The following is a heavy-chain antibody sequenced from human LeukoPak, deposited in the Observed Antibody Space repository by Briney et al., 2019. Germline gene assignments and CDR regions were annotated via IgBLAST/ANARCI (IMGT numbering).Heavy chain of an antibody. Sequence: PSETLSLTCNVSGDSIRSDYWTWIRQSPGRGLEWIGNIYYNGNTNYHPSLKSRIIIIIETSKNQFSLKMYSVTAADTAVYYCARDGRGGYAEYWGQGILVVVSS. CDR2: IYYNGNT. D-gene: IGHD3-16*01. CDR3: ARDGRGGYAEY. CDR1: GDSIRSDY. V-gene: IGHV4-59*01. J-gene: IGHJ4*02.